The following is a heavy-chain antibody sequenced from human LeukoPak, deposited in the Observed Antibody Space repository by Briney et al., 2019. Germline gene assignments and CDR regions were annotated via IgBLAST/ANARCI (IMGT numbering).Heavy chain of an antibody. D-gene: IGHD6-19*01. V-gene: IGHV3-33*01. Sequence: QPGGSLRLSCAASGFTFSSYGMHWVRQAPGKGLEWVAVIWYDGSNKYYADSVKGRFTISRDNSKNTLNVQMNSLRAEDTAVYYCVRGRSSGWYGGHDYWGQGTLVTVSS. CDR3: VRGRSSGWYGGHDY. CDR1: GFTFSSYG. CDR2: IWYDGSNK. J-gene: IGHJ4*02.